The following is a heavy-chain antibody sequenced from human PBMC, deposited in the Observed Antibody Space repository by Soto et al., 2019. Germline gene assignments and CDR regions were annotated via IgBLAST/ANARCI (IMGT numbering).Heavy chain of an antibody. CDR2: ISYDGSNK. D-gene: IGHD1-26*01. Sequence: GGSLRLSCAASGFTFSSYAMHWVRQAPGKGLEWVAVISYDGSNKYYADSVKGRFTISRDNSKNTLYLQMNSLRAEDTAVYYCARVTIDGATKMDVWGQGTTVTVSS. J-gene: IGHJ6*02. CDR1: GFTFSSYA. V-gene: IGHV3-30-3*01. CDR3: ARVTIDGATKMDV.